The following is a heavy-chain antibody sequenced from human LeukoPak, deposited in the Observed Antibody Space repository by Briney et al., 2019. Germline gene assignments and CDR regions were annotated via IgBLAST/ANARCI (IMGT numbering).Heavy chain of an antibody. D-gene: IGHD6-13*01. CDR2: INPNSGGT. V-gene: IGHV1-2*02. Sequence: GASVKVSCKASGYTFTGYYTHWVRQAPGQGLEWMGWINPNSGGTNYAQKFQGRVTMTTDTSTSTAYMELRSLRSDDTAVYYCARGRAHSSSYNWFDPWGQGTLVTVSS. CDR3: ARGRAHSSSYNWFDP. J-gene: IGHJ5*02. CDR1: GYTFTGYY.